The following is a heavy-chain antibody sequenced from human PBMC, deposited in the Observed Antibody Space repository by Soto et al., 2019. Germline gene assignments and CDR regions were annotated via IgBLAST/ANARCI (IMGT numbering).Heavy chain of an antibody. CDR3: ARDDSSGYYLEPFDY. V-gene: IGHV3-48*02. D-gene: IGHD3-22*01. CDR1: GFTVSTYS. Sequence: HHAGSLRRSCAASGFTVSTYSMNGVRQAPGKGLEWVSYISGSSSTIYYADSVKGRFTISRDNAKNSLYLQMNSLRDEDTAVFYCARDDSSGYYLEPFDYWGQGALVTVS. J-gene: IGHJ4*02. CDR2: ISGSSSTI.